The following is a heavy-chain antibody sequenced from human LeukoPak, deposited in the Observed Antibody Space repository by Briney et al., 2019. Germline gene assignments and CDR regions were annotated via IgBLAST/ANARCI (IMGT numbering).Heavy chain of an antibody. V-gene: IGHV3-30*18. CDR3: AKSGSYFSRSGGGIDY. J-gene: IGHJ4*02. Sequence: PGRSLRLSCAASGFTFSSYGMHWVRQAPGKGLEWVAVISYDGSNKYYADSVKGRFTISRDNSKNTLYLQMNSLRAEDTAVYYCAKSGSYFSRSGGGIDYWGQGTLVTVSS. CDR2: ISYDGSNK. D-gene: IGHD1-26*01. CDR1: GFTFSSYG.